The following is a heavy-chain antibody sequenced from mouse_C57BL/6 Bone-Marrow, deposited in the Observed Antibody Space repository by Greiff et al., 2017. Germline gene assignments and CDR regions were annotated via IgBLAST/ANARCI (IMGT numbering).Heavy chain of an antibody. Sequence: QVQLKQSGAELARPGASVKLSCKASGYTFTSYGISWVKQRTGQGLEWIGEIYPRSGNTYYNEKFKGKATLTADKSSSTAYMELRSLTSEDSAVYFCARETTVYYFDYGGQGTTLTVSS. J-gene: IGHJ2*01. CDR2: IYPRSGNT. CDR3: ARETTVYYFDY. V-gene: IGHV1-81*01. D-gene: IGHD1-1*01. CDR1: GYTFTSYG.